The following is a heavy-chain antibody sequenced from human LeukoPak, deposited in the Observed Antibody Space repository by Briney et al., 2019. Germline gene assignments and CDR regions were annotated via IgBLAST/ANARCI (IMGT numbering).Heavy chain of an antibody. CDR1: GGSISSYY. V-gene: IGHV4-59*12. J-gene: IGHJ4*02. D-gene: IGHD4-17*01. Sequence: KPSETLSLTCTVSGGSISSYYWSWIRQPPGKGLEWIGYIYYSGSTNYNPSLKSRVTISVDTSKNQFSLKLSSVTAADTAVYYCARGDYGDYRGFDYWGQGTLVTVSS. CDR2: IYYSGST. CDR3: ARGDYGDYRGFDY.